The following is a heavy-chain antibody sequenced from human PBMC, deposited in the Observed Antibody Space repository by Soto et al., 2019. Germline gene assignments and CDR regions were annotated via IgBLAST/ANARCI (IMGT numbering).Heavy chain of an antibody. V-gene: IGHV1-46*01. Sequence: ASVKVSCKASGYTFTSYYMHWVRQAPGQGLEWMGIINPSGGSTSYAQKFQGRVTMTRDTSTSTVYMELSSLRSEDTAVYYCARVEIRYFLGLDYYGMDVWGQGTTVTVS. CDR2: INPSGGST. D-gene: IGHD3-9*01. CDR1: GYTFTSYY. CDR3: ARVEIRYFLGLDYYGMDV. J-gene: IGHJ6*02.